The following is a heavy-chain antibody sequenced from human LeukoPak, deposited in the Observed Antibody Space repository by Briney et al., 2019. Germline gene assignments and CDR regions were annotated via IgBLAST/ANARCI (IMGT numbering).Heavy chain of an antibody. CDR1: GFTFTDYS. J-gene: IGHJ4*02. D-gene: IGHD1-20*01. V-gene: IGHV3-21*05. CDR3: ARDYKWAFDY. Sequence: GGFLRLSCATSGFTFTDYSMNWVRQAPGRGLEWISYIGLGSGFVSYSDSVKGRFTISRDTARNSVDLHMNSLRAEDTAVYFCARDYKWAFDYWGQGALVTVSS. CDR2: IGLGSGFV.